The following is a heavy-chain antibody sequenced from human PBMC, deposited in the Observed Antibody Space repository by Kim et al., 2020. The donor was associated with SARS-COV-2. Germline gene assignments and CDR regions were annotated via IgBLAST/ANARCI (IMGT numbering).Heavy chain of an antibody. V-gene: IGHV5-51*01. J-gene: IGHJ3*02. CDR2: IYPGDSDT. D-gene: IGHD6-13*01. Sequence: GESLKISCKGSGYSFTSYWIGWVRQMPGKGLEWMGIIYPGDSDTRYSPSFQGQVTISADKSISTAYLQWSSLKASDTAMYYCARPSSSCIWSPDAFDIWGQGTMVTLSS. CDR3: ARPSSSCIWSPDAFDI. CDR1: GYSFTSYW.